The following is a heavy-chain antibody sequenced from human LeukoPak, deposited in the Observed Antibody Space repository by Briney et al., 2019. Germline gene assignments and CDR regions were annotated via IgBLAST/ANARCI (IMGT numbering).Heavy chain of an antibody. V-gene: IGHV4-39*01. J-gene: IGHJ4*02. D-gene: IGHD3-22*01. Sequence: PSETLSLTCTVSGGSISSSSYYWGWIRQPPGKGLEWIGSIYYSGSTYYNPSLKSRVTISVDTSKNQFSLKLSSVTAADTAVYYCARTEKNYYDSSGKVYYFDYWGQGTLVTVSS. CDR1: GGSISSSSYY. CDR3: ARTEKNYYDSSGKVYYFDY. CDR2: IYYSGST.